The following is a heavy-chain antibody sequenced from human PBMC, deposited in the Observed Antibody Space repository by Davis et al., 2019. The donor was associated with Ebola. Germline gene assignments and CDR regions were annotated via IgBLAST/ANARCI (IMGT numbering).Heavy chain of an antibody. J-gene: IGHJ4*02. Sequence: GESLKISCAASGFTFSSYSMNWVRQAPGKGLEWVAVISYDGSNKYYADSVKGRFTISRDNSKNTLYLQMNSLRAEDTAVYYCASVDTAIQAFDYWGQGTLVTVSS. CDR1: GFTFSSYS. V-gene: IGHV3-30*03. D-gene: IGHD5-18*01. CDR3: ASVDTAIQAFDY. CDR2: ISYDGSNK.